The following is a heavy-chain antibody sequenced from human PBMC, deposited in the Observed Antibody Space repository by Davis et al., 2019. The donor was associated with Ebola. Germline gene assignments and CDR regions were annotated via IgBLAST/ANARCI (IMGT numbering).Heavy chain of an antibody. CDR3: ARVPLRGPYYYYYGMDV. J-gene: IGHJ6*02. Sequence: GESLKISCTGSGYSFTSYWIGWVRQMPGKGLEWMGIIYPGDSDTRYSPSFQGQVTISADKSISTAYLQWSSLKASDTAMYYCARVPLRGPYYYYYGMDVWGQGTTVTVSS. CDR1: GYSFTSYW. V-gene: IGHV5-51*01. CDR2: IYPGDSDT.